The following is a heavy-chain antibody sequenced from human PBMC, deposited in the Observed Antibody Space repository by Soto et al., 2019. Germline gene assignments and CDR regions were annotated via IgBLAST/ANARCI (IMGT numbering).Heavy chain of an antibody. J-gene: IGHJ4*02. Sequence: QVQLVESGGGVVQPGRSLRLSCAASGFTFSSYAMHWVRQAPGKGLEWVAVISYDGSNKYYADSVKGRFTISRDNSKNTRYLQMNSLRAEDTAVDYCERAPVTTGDWGQGTLVTVSS. V-gene: IGHV3-30-3*01. CDR1: GFTFSSYA. CDR2: ISYDGSNK. CDR3: ERAPVTTGD. D-gene: IGHD4-17*01.